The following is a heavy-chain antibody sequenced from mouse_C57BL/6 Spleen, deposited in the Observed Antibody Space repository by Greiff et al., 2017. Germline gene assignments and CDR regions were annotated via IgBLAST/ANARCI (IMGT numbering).Heavy chain of an antibody. CDR2: ISSGGSYT. V-gene: IGHV5-6*01. CDR1: GFTFSSYG. D-gene: IGHD2-2*01. CDR3: ARHYGYPAWFAY. Sequence: EVMLVESGGDLVKPGGSLKLSCAASGFTFSSYGMSWVRQTPDKSLEWVATISSGGSYTYYPDSVKGRFTISRDNAKNTLYLQMSSLKSEDTAMYYCARHYGYPAWFAYWGQGTLVTVSA. J-gene: IGHJ3*01.